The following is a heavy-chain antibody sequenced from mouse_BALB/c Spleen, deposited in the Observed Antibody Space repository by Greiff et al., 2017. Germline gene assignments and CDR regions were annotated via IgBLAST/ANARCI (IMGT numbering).Heavy chain of an antibody. CDR1: GFTFTDYN. D-gene: IGHD1-1*01. Sequence: EVQLQQSGPELVKPGASVKIPCKASGFTFTDYNMDWVKQSHGKSLEWIGDINPNNGGTNYNQKFKGKATLTVNKSSSTAYMELRSLTSEDTAVYYCARRRALYVSSYGDYWGQGTSVTVSS. J-gene: IGHJ4*01. CDR2: INPNNGGT. V-gene: IGHV1-18*01. CDR3: ARRRALYVSSYGDY.